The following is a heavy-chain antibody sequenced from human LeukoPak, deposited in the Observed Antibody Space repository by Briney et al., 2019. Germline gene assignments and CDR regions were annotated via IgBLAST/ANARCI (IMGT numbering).Heavy chain of an antibody. CDR2: INPSGDST. D-gene: IGHD3-3*01. CDR1: GYTFTSYY. V-gene: IGHV1-46*01. J-gene: IGHJ5*02. CDR3: AGAIDFWSGYWA. Sequence: GASVNVSCKASGYTFTSYYMHWVRQAPGQGLEWMGIINPSGDSTNYAQKFQGRVTMTRDTSTSTVYMELSSLRSEDTAVYYCAGAIDFWSGYWAWGQGTLVTVSS.